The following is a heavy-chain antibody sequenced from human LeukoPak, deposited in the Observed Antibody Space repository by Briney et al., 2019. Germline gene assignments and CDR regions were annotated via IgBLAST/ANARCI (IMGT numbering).Heavy chain of an antibody. CDR3: ARDRYSGYDDAFDI. Sequence: GGSLRLSCAASGFTFSSYEMNWVRQAPGKGVEWVSYISSSGSTIFYADSVKGRFTISRDNAKNSLYLQMNSLRAEDTAVYYCARDRYSGYDDAFDIWGQGTMVTVSS. V-gene: IGHV3-48*03. J-gene: IGHJ3*02. CDR1: GFTFSSYE. D-gene: IGHD5-12*01. CDR2: ISSSGSTI.